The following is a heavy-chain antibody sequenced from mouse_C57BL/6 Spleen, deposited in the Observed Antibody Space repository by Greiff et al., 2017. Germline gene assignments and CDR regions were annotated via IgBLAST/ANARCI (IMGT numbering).Heavy chain of an antibody. J-gene: IGHJ2*01. Sequence: VQLQQSGPELVKPGASVKISCKASGYTFTDYYMNWVKQSHGKSLEWIGDINPNNGGTSYNQKFKGKATLTVDKSSSTAYMELRSLTSEDSAVYYCARRSIYYGNEGFDYWGQGTTLTVSS. V-gene: IGHV1-26*01. CDR2: INPNNGGT. CDR3: ARRSIYYGNEGFDY. CDR1: GYTFTDYY. D-gene: IGHD2-1*01.